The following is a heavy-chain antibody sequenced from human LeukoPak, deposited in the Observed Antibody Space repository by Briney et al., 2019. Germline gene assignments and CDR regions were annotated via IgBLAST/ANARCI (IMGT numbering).Heavy chain of an antibody. CDR1: GFTVSSNY. V-gene: IGHV3-66*02. CDR3: ARDPPLWSVDY. CDR2: IYSGGST. J-gene: IGHJ4*02. D-gene: IGHD3-10*01. Sequence: GGSLRLSCATSGFTVSSNYMSWVRQPPGKGLEWVSVIYSGGSTYYADSVKGRSTISRDNSKNTLYLQMNSLRAEDTAVYYCARDPPLWSVDYWGQGTLVTVSS.